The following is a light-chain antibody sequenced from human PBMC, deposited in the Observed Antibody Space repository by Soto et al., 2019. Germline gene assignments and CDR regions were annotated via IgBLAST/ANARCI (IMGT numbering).Light chain of an antibody. J-gene: IGKJ5*01. Sequence: MTHSPSTMSASVGDRVTITCLASQSIDSWLAWYQQKPGQAPRLLIYGASTRATGVPARFSGSGSGTDFTLTISSLQSEDFAVYFCLQFSNWPLTFGQGTRLEIK. CDR1: QSIDSW. V-gene: IGKV3-15*01. CDR2: GAS. CDR3: LQFSNWPLT.